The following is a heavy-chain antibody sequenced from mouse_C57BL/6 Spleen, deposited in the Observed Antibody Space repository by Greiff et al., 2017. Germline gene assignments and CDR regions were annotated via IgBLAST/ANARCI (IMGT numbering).Heavy chain of an antibody. CDR2: ISSGSSTI. D-gene: IGHD2-3*01. J-gene: IGHJ4*01. CDR1: GFTFSDYG. V-gene: IGHV5-17*01. CDR3: ARGYDGYYAMDY. Sequence: EVQLVESGGGLVKPGGSLKLSCAASGFTFSDYGMHWVRQAPEKGLEWVAYISSGSSTIYYADPVKGRFTISRDNSKNPLFLQMTSLRSEDTAMYYCARGYDGYYAMDYWGQGTSVTVSS.